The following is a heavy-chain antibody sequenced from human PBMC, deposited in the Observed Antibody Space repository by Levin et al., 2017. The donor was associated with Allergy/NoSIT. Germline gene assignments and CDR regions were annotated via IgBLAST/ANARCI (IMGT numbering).Heavy chain of an antibody. Sequence: GESLKISCSASGFTFSSYAMHWVRQAPGKGLEYVSAISSNGGSTYYADSVKGRFTISRDNSKNTLYLQMSSLRAEDTAVYYFVKEGSAWGQGTLVTVSS. CDR3: VKEGSA. J-gene: IGHJ4*02. CDR1: GFTFSSYA. V-gene: IGHV3-64D*06. CDR2: ISSNGGST.